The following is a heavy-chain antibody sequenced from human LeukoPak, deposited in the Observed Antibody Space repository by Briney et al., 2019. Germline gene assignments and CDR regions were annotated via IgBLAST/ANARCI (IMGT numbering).Heavy chain of an antibody. Sequence: SETLSLTCTVSGGSISPYYWSWIRQPPGKGLEWIGYIHYSGSTNYNPSLKSRVTISVGTSKNQFSLKLSSVTAADTAVYYCARRRTTGLAGYMDVWGIGTTVTVSS. V-gene: IGHV4-59*08. CDR1: GGSISPYY. CDR3: ARRRTTGLAGYMDV. J-gene: IGHJ6*03. CDR2: IHYSGST. D-gene: IGHD2-2*01.